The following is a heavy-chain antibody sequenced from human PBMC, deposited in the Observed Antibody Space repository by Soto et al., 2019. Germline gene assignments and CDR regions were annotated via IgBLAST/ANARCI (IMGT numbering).Heavy chain of an antibody. V-gene: IGHV4-39*07. CDR1: GGSISIVSYY. J-gene: IGHJ4*02. D-gene: IGHD5-18*01. Sequence: PSETLSLTCAVSGGSISIVSYYWGWIRQSPGKGLEWIASIYYSGSTYYDPSLKSRVSISVDTSKNQFSLKLSSVTAADTAVYYCARVVQAGYSYGLVGYFDYWGKGTLVTVPS. CDR3: ARVVQAGYSYGLVGYFDY. CDR2: IYYSGST.